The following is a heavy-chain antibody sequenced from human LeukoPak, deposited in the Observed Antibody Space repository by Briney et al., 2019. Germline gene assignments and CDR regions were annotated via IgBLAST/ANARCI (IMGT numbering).Heavy chain of an antibody. CDR3: AKGTHYYDSSGANDY. V-gene: IGHV3-23*01. D-gene: IGHD3-22*01. CDR1: GFTFSSYA. CDR2: ISGSGGST. J-gene: IGHJ4*02. Sequence: PGGSLRLSCAASGFTFSSYAMSWVRQAPGKGLEWVSAISGSGGSTYYADSVKGRFTISRDNSKNTLYLQMNSLRAEDTAVYYCAKGTHYYDSSGANDYWGQGTLVTVSS.